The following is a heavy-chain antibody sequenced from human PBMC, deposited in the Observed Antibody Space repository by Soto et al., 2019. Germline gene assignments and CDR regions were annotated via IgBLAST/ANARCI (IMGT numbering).Heavy chain of an antibody. Sequence: ASVKVSCKVSGYTLTELSMHWVRQAPGKGLEWMGGFDPEDGETIYAQKFQGRVTMTEDTSTDTAYMELSSLRSEDTAVYYCATRFSPSGGYDILTGYPPYYFDYWGQGTLVTVYS. V-gene: IGHV1-24*01. CDR2: FDPEDGET. CDR1: GYTLTELS. J-gene: IGHJ4*02. D-gene: IGHD3-9*01. CDR3: ATRFSPSGGYDILTGYPPYYFDY.